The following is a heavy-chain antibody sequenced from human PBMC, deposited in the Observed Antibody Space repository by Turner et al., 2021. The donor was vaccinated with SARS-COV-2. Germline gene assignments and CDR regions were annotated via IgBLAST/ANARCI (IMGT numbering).Heavy chain of an antibody. CDR2: IYYSGST. V-gene: IGHV4-39*01. J-gene: IGHJ6*02. Sequence: QLQLQEAGPGLVKPSEALSRTGTVASGSISSSTYYWGWIRQPPGKGLEWIGNIYYSGSTYYNPSLTSRVTISVDTSKNQFSLTLSSVTAADTAVYYCARLMDTAMYYYGMDVWGQGTTVTVSS. D-gene: IGHD5-18*01. CDR1: SGSISSSTYY. CDR3: ARLMDTAMYYYGMDV.